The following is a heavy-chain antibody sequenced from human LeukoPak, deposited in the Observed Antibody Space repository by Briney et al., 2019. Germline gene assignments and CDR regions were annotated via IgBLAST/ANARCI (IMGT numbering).Heavy chain of an antibody. CDR2: IKQDGSEK. CDR1: GFTFSSYW. J-gene: IGHJ4*02. D-gene: IGHD3-22*01. Sequence: PGGSLRLSCAASGFTFSSYWMTWVRQAPGQGLEWVANIKQDGSEKYYVDSVKGRFTISRDNAKNSLYLQMNSLRAEDTAVYYCARGTDYYDSSGRFDYWGQGTLVTVSP. CDR3: ARGTDYYDSSGRFDY. V-gene: IGHV3-7*01.